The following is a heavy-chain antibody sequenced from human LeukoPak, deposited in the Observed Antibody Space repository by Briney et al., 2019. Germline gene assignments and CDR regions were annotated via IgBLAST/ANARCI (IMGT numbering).Heavy chain of an antibody. CDR3: ARGYGGSRYSGFDP. V-gene: IGHV4-59*01. CDR2: IYYSGST. J-gene: IGHJ5*02. Sequence: PSGTLSLTCTVSGVSISCYYWSWIRQPPGKGLEWSVYIYYSGSTNYNPSLKSRVTISVDTSKNQCSLKLSSVTAADTAVYYCARGYGGSRYSGFDPWGQGTLVTVSS. CDR1: GVSISCYY. D-gene: IGHD2-15*01.